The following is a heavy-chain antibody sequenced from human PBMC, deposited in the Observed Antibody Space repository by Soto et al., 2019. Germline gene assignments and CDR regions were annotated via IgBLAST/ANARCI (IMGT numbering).Heavy chain of an antibody. V-gene: IGHV1-18*01. CDR3: ARDYKRISAGGNIWESYRYPYYFDY. D-gene: IGHD3-16*02. J-gene: IGHJ4*02. CDR1: GYTFTSYG. CDR2: ISAYNGNT. Sequence: QVPLVQSGAEVKKPGASVKVSCKPSGYTFTSYGISWVRQAPGQGLEWMGWISAYNGNTNYAQKLQGRVTMTTDTSTSTAYMGLRSLRSDDTAVYYCARDYKRISAGGNIWESYRYPYYFDYWGQGALVTVSS.